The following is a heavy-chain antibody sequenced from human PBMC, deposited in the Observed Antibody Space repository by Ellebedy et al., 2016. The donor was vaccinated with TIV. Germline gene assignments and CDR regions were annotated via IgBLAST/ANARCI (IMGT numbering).Heavy chain of an antibody. V-gene: IGHV3-23*01. CDR1: GFTFRSYA. Sequence: PGRSLRLSCAAYGFTFRSYAMGWVRQAPGKGLEWNSVISESGGATYYAAPLKGRFTTSRDNSNDMVYLQINSLRPDDTAVYYCAKDSGLSGWYFDYWGQGTLVTVSS. D-gene: IGHD6-19*01. CDR3: AKDSGLSGWYFDY. J-gene: IGHJ4*02. CDR2: ISESGGAT.